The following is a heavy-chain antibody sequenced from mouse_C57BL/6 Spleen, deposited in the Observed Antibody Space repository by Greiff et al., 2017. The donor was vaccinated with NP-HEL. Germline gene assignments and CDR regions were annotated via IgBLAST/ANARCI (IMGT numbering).Heavy chain of an antibody. CDR2: IYPGDGDT. Sequence: QVQLQQSGPELVKPGASVKISCKASGYAFSSSWMNWVKQRPGKGLEWIGRIYPGDGDTNYNGKFKGKATLTADKSSSTAYMQLSSLTSEDSAVYFCAREGSKYAMDYWGQGTSVTVSS. D-gene: IGHD1-1*01. CDR3: AREGSKYAMDY. J-gene: IGHJ4*01. V-gene: IGHV1-82*01. CDR1: GYAFSSSW.